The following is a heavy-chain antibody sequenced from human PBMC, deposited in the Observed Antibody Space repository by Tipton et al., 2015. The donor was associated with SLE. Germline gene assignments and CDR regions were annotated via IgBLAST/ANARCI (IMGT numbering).Heavy chain of an antibody. J-gene: IGHJ2*01. CDR2: IYHSGIT. CDR3: ATLVGGYYSSSRVVWYFDL. V-gene: IGHV4-59*01. Sequence: TLSLTCNVSGGSIRSYYWTWIRQPPGKRLEWIAYIYHSGITNYNPSLQSRVTISVDRSKNQFSLKLTSVTAADTAVYYCATLVGGYYSSSRVVWYFDLWGRGTLVTVSS. CDR1: GGSIRSYY. D-gene: IGHD6-6*01.